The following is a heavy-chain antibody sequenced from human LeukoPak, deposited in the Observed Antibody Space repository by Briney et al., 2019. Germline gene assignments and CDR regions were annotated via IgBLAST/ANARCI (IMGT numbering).Heavy chain of an antibody. J-gene: IGHJ5*02. CDR3: ARHLGSTVITFGGVIGTPWFDP. D-gene: IGHD3-16*02. CDR1: GGSISSYY. V-gene: IGHV4-59*08. CDR2: IYYSGST. Sequence: SETLSLTCTVSGGSISSYYWSWIRQPPGKGLEWIGYIYYSGSTNYNPSLKSRVTISVDTSKNQFSLKLSSVTAADTAVYYCARHLGSTVITFGGVIGTPWFDPWGQGTLVTVSS.